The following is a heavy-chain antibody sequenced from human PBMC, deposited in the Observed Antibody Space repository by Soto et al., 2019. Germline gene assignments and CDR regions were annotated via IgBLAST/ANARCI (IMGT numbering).Heavy chain of an antibody. J-gene: IGHJ3*02. V-gene: IGHV4-59*01. CDR3: ARRYGSAFDI. Sequence: QVQLQESGPGLVKPSATLSLACTASGGSISSYYWSWIRQPPGKGLEWIGYIYYSGSTNYNPSLKRRVTISVDTSKNQISLTLSSVTAPDTAVYYCARRYGSAFDIWGQGTMVTVSS. CDR2: IYYSGST. D-gene: IGHD4-17*01. CDR1: GGSISSYY.